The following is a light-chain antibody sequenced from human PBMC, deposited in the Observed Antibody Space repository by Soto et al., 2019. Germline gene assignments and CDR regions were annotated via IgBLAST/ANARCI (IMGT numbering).Light chain of an antibody. V-gene: IGKV1-8*01. J-gene: IGKJ1*01. CDR2: AAS. Sequence: AIRMTQSPSSFSASTGDRVTITCRASQGISSYLAWYQQKPGKAPKLLIYAASNLQSGVPSRFSGSGSGTDFTLTISCLQSEDFATYYCQQYYSYPLTFGQGTMVEIK. CDR1: QGISSY. CDR3: QQYYSYPLT.